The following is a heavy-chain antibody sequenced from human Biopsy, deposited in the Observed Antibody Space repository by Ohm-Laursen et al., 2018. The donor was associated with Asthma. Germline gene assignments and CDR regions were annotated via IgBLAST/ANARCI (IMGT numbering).Heavy chain of an antibody. D-gene: IGHD3-3*02. V-gene: IGHV3-7*01. J-gene: IGHJ1*01. CDR1: GFTVSTNG. CDR3: ARTFHFWSPYHAEHYQL. CDR2: IKHDGSEK. Sequence: SLRLSCTASGFTVSTNGMSWVRQPPGKGLGRVANIKHDGSEKNHVDSLKGRFTISRDNAKNSLYLQMNSLRAEDTAVYYCARTFHFWSPYHAEHYQLWGQGTLVTVSS.